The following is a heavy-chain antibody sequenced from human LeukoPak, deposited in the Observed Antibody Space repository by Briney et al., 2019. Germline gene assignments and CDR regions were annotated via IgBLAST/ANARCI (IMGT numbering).Heavy chain of an antibody. CDR3: AKGNYYGSSGLGSTSFDY. CDR1: GFTFSSYA. Sequence: PGGSLRLSCAASGFTFSSYAMSWVRQAPGKGLEWVSAISGSGDNTYYAGSVKGRFTISRDNSKNTLYLQMNSLRAEDTALYYCAKGNYYGSSGLGSTSFDYWGQGTLVTVSS. CDR2: ISGSGDNT. V-gene: IGHV3-23*01. D-gene: IGHD3-10*01. J-gene: IGHJ4*02.